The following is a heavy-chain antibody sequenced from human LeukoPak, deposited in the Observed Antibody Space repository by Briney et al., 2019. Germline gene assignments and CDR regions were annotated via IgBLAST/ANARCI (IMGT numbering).Heavy chain of an antibody. Sequence: ASVKVSCKVSGNTLTGLSMHWVRQAPGKGLEWMGGFDPEHGETIYAQTFQDRVTMTEDTSTGTAYMKLSSLKSDDTAVYYCATEDFDGIVGPIDSFDVWGQGTMVTVSP. CDR3: ATEDFDGIVGPIDSFDV. J-gene: IGHJ3*01. CDR1: GNTLTGLS. V-gene: IGHV1-24*01. CDR2: FDPEHGET. D-gene: IGHD1-26*01.